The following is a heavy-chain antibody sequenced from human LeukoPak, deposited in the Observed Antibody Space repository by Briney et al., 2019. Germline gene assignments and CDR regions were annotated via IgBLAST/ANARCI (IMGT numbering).Heavy chain of an antibody. Sequence: GGSLRLSCAASGFIFSSYWMSWVRQAPGKGLEWVANIKQDGSEQYYVDSVKGRFTISRDNAKNSLYLQMNSLRAGDTAMYYCARGDNWSFDYWGQGTLVTVSS. CDR3: ARGDNWSFDY. CDR2: IKQDGSEQ. V-gene: IGHV3-7*01. D-gene: IGHD1-1*01. CDR1: GFIFSSYW. J-gene: IGHJ4*02.